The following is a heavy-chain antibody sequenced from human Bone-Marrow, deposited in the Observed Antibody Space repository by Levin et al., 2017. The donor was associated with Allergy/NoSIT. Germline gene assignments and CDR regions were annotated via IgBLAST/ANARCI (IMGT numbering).Heavy chain of an antibody. CDR3: ARRSDGGNLVVGSWSVYEF. D-gene: IGHD2-2*01. CDR2: IYPFDSDA. V-gene: IGHV5-51*01. J-gene: IGHJ3*01. CDR1: GYVFSDYW. Sequence: KVSCKASGYVFSDYWIGWVRQRPGKGLEWMGIIYPFDSDARYSLSFQGQVTISADKSINTAFLQWSSLKASDSAIYYCARRSDGGNLVVGSWSVYEFWGQGTLVTVSS.